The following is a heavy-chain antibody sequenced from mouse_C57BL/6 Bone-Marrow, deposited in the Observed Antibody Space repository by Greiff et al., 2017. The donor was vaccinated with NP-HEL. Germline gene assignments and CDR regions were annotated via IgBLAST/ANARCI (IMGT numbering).Heavy chain of an antibody. CDR1: GYTFTSYW. V-gene: IGHV1-64*01. CDR3: ADYDYDGYFDY. J-gene: IGHJ2*01. CDR2: IHPNSGST. Sequence: QVQLQQPGAELVKPGASVKLSCKASGYTFTSYWMHWVKQRPGQGLEWIGMIHPNSGSTNYNEKFKSKATLTVDKSSSTAYMQLSSLTSEDSAVYYCADYDYDGYFDYWGQGTTLTVSS. D-gene: IGHD2-4*01.